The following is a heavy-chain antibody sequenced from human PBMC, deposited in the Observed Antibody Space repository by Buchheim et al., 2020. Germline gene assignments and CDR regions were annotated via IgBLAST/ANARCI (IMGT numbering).Heavy chain of an antibody. CDR1: GFTFSSYG. Sequence: QVQLVESGGGVVQPGRSLRLSCAASGFTFSSYGMHWVRQAPGKGLEWVAVISYDGSNKYYADSVKGRFTISRDNSKNTLYLQMNSLRAEDTAVYYCAKRDYYDSSGYLDYWGQGTL. D-gene: IGHD3-22*01. J-gene: IGHJ4*02. V-gene: IGHV3-30*18. CDR3: AKRDYYDSSGYLDY. CDR2: ISYDGSNK.